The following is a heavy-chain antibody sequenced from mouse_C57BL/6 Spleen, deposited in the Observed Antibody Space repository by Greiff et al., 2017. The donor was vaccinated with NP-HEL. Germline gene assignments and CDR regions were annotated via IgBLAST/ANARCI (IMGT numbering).Heavy chain of an antibody. CDR2: IRNKANGYTT. J-gene: IGHJ1*03. Sequence: EVRLVESGGGLVQPGGSLSLSCAASGFTFTDYYMSWVRQPPGKALEWLGFIRNKANGYTTEYSASVKGRFTISRDNSQSILYLQMNALRAEDGATYYCASYDTTVVGRYWYFDVWGTGTTVTVSS. V-gene: IGHV7-3*01. CDR3: ASYDTTVVGRYWYFDV. D-gene: IGHD1-1*01. CDR1: GFTFTDYY.